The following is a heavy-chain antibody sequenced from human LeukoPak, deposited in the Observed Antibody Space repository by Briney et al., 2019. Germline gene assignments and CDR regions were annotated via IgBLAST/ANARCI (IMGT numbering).Heavy chain of an antibody. Sequence: ASVKVSCKASGYTFTGYYMHWVRQAPGQGLEWMGWISAYNGNTNYAQKLQGRVTMTTDTSTSTAYMKLRSLRSDDTAVYYCARVPTTYDYVWGSYRFESANSYYFDYWGQGTLVTVSS. CDR2: ISAYNGNT. CDR1: GYTFTGYY. CDR3: ARVPTTYDYVWGSYRFESANSYYFDY. D-gene: IGHD3-16*02. V-gene: IGHV1-18*04. J-gene: IGHJ4*02.